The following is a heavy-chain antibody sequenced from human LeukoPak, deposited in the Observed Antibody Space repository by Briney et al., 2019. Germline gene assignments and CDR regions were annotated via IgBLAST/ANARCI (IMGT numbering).Heavy chain of an antibody. D-gene: IGHD6-13*01. Sequence: ASVKVSCKASGYTFTSYDINWVRQATGQGLEWMGWMNPNSGNAGYAEKFQGRVTMTRDTSMSTVYMELSSLTSEDTAVYYCARGGIAAAGVDYWGQGTLVTVSS. J-gene: IGHJ4*02. CDR1: GYTFTSYD. V-gene: IGHV1-8*01. CDR2: MNPNSGNA. CDR3: ARGGIAAAGVDY.